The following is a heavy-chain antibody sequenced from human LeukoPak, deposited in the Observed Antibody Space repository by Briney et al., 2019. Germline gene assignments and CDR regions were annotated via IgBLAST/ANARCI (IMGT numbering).Heavy chain of an antibody. D-gene: IGHD1-7*01. Sequence: GGSLRLSCAASGFTFSSYGMHWVRQAPGKGLEWVAFIRYDGSNKYYAGSVKGRFTISRDNSKNTLYLQMNSLRAEDTAVYYCAKGNWNLRYWGQGTLVTVSS. CDR2: IRYDGSNK. J-gene: IGHJ4*02. CDR1: GFTFSSYG. CDR3: AKGNWNLRY. V-gene: IGHV3-30*02.